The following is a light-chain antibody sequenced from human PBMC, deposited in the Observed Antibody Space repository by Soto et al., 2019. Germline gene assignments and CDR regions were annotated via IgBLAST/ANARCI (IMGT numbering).Light chain of an antibody. CDR2: RAS. CDR1: ENIRAY. V-gene: IGKV1-5*03. Sequence: DIQMTQSPSALSASLGDRVTITCRASENIRAYLAWYQQKPGKAPNLLIYRASTLESGVPERFSGSGYGTEFTLTISSLQPDDFATYYCQHYNTYFLTFGGGTKVEIK. J-gene: IGKJ4*01. CDR3: QHYNTYFLT.